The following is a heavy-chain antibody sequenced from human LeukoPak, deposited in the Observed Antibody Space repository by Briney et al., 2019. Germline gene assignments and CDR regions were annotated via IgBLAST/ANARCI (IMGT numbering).Heavy chain of an antibody. V-gene: IGHV4-31*03. CDR3: ARVTHCSSTSCYIPGAFDI. D-gene: IGHD2-2*02. CDR2: IYYSGST. J-gene: IGHJ3*02. CDR1: GGSISSGGYY. Sequence: PSQTLSLTCTVSGGSISSGGYYWSWIRHHPGKGLEWIGYIYYSGSTYSNPSLKSRFTISVDTSKNQFSLKLSSVTAADTAVYYCARVTHCSSTSCYIPGAFDIWGQGTMVTVSS.